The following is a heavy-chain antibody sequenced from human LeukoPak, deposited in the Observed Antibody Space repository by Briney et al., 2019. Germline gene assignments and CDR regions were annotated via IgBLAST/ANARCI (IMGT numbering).Heavy chain of an antibody. CDR2: IRSDGSST. Sequence: GGSLRLSCVASGFSFSAYIMHWVRQAPGKGLEYVSAIRSDGSSTFYPNSVKGRFTISRDNSKSTLYLQMGSLRAEDTAVYYCTRRYGGHSGWAGYHDSWGQGTLVTVS. CDR3: TRRYGGHSGWAGYHDS. CDR1: GFSFSAYI. D-gene: IGHD6-19*01. J-gene: IGHJ4*02. V-gene: IGHV3-64*01.